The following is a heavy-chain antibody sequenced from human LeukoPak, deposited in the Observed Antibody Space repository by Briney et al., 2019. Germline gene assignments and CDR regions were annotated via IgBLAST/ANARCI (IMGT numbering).Heavy chain of an antibody. Sequence: SVKVSCKASGGTFSSYAISWVRQAPGQGLGWMGGIIPIFGTANYAQKFQGRVTITADESTSTAYMELSSLRSEDTAVYYCARSSDGAAAGNPYVMPDDYWGQGTLVTVSS. J-gene: IGHJ4*02. CDR2: IIPIFGTA. V-gene: IGHV1-69*13. CDR3: ARSSDGAAAGNPYVMPDDY. D-gene: IGHD6-13*01. CDR1: GGTFSSYA.